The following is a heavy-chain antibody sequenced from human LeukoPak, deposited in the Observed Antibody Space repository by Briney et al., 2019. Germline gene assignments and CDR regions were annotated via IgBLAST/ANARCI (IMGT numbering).Heavy chain of an antibody. CDR2: ISTSSSYI. V-gene: IGHV3-21*04. J-gene: IGHJ4*02. CDR1: GFTFSSHS. D-gene: IGHD1-26*01. Sequence: GGSLRLSCAASGFTFSSHSMTWVRQAPGKGLEWVSSISTSSSYIYYADSVKGRFTISRDNSKNTLFLQMDSLRSEDTAVYYCARIGWEPHLYFDYWGQGTLVTVSS. CDR3: ARIGWEPHLYFDY.